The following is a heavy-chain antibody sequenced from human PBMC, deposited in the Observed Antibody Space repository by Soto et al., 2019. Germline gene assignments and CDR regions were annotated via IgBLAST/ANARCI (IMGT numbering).Heavy chain of an antibody. D-gene: IGHD2-2*01. J-gene: IGHJ6*02. CDR2: IYYSGST. V-gene: IGHV4-39*07. CDR1: GGSISSSSYY. Sequence: SETLSLTCTVSGGSISSSSYYWGWIRQPPGKGLEWIGSIYYSGSTYYNPSLKSRVTISVDTSKNQFSLKLSSVTAADTAVYYCARDNAGYCSSTSCRKPYYYYGMDVWGQGTTVTVSS. CDR3: ARDNAGYCSSTSCRKPYYYYGMDV.